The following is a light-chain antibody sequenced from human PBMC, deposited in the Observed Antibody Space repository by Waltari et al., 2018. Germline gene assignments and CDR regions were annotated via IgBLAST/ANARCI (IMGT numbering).Light chain of an antibody. V-gene: IGLV2-23*02. CDR3: CSYAGRSTWV. Sequence: QSALTQPASVSGSPGQSLTISCTGTRNDIGNYNLVSWYQQHPGKAPKLMIYEVYNRPSGVSNRLSGSKSGNTASLTIFGLQAEDEADYYCCSYAGRSTWVFGGGTKVTVL. J-gene: IGLJ3*02. CDR2: EVY. CDR1: RNDIGNYNL.